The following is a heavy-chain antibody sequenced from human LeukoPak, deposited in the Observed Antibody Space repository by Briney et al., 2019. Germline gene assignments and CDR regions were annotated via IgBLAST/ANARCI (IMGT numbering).Heavy chain of an antibody. J-gene: IGHJ4*02. Sequence: GGSLRLSCAASGFTLSSFTMHWVRHNPGKGLEWVAVISYDESQKWYADSVKGRFTISRDNSKNTLYLQMSSLRAEDTAVYYCAKDGGVDFWSGYYPDYWGQGTLVTVSS. V-gene: IGHV3-30-3*01. CDR2: ISYDESQK. CDR3: AKDGGVDFWSGYYPDY. D-gene: IGHD3-3*01. CDR1: GFTLSSFT.